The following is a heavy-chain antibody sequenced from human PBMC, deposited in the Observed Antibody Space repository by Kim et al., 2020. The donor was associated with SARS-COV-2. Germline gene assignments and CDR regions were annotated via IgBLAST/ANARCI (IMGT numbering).Heavy chain of an antibody. Sequence: SETLSLTCTLSGGSISSRDYYWGWIRQPPGKGREWIGTIYYSGSTYYNPSLRSRVPMSVDTSKNQFSLRLSSVAAVDTAVYYCAPIYYDSDGYYNWGQGTLVTVSS. CDR1: GGSISSRDYY. CDR2: IYYSGST. CDR3: APIYYDSDGYYN. D-gene: IGHD3-22*01. V-gene: IGHV4-39*01. J-gene: IGHJ4*02.